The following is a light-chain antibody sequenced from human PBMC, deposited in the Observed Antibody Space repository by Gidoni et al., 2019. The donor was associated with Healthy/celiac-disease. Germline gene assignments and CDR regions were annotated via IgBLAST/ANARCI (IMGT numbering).Light chain of an antibody. J-gene: IGKJ5*01. Sequence: EIVLTQSPATLSLSPGERATPSCRARQSVSSYLAWYQQKPGQAPRLLIYDASNRATGIPARFSGSGSGTDFTLTISSLEPEDFAVYYCQQRSNWPSITFGQGTRLEIK. V-gene: IGKV3-11*01. CDR3: QQRSNWPSIT. CDR1: QSVSSY. CDR2: DAS.